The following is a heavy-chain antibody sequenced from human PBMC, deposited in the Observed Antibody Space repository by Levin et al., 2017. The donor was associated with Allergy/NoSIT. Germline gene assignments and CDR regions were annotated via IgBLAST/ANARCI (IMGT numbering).Heavy chain of an antibody. J-gene: IGHJ4*02. D-gene: IGHD4-11*01. CDR3: AKAPGSISSYDS. Sequence: SCAASGFTFSSHAMSWVRQAPGKGLEWVSSITGSGGSTYYADSVKGRFTISRDNSKNMLYLQVNSLRDEDTAVYFCAKAPGSISSYDSWGQGTLVAVSS. CDR1: GFTFSSHA. CDR2: ITGSGGST. V-gene: IGHV3-23*01.